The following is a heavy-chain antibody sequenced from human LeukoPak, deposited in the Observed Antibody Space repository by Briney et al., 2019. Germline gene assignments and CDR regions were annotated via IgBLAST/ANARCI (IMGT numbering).Heavy chain of an antibody. CDR3: ARQLYSSGNYYAPMDV. Sequence: SGTLSLTCAVSGGSISSSNWWSWVRQPPGKGLEWIGEIYHSGSTNYNPSLKSRVTISVDTSKNQFSLNMSSVTAADTAVYFCARQLYSSGNYYAPMDVWGKGTTVTISS. D-gene: IGHD3-10*01. CDR1: GGSISSSNW. V-gene: IGHV4-4*02. CDR2: IYHSGST. J-gene: IGHJ6*03.